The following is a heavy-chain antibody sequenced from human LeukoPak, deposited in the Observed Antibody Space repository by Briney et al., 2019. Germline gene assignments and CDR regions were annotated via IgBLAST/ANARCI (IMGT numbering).Heavy chain of an antibody. Sequence: ASVKVSCKASGGTFSSYAISWVRQAPGQGLEWMGGIIPIFGTANYAQKFQGRVTMTTDTSTSTAYMELRSLRSDDTAVYYCARGGLADPLDYWGQGTLVTVSS. D-gene: IGHD3/OR15-3a*01. CDR2: IIPIFGTA. J-gene: IGHJ4*02. CDR3: ARGGLADPLDY. CDR1: GGTFSSYA. V-gene: IGHV1-69*05.